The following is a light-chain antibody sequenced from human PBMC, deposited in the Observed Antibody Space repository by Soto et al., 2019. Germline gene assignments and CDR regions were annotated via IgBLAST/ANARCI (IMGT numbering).Light chain of an antibody. J-gene: IGKJ3*01. V-gene: IGKV3-20*01. Sequence: EIVVKQSPATLSVSPGERATLSCRTSQSVSSHVAWYQQKPGQAPRLLIHGASTRATGIPDRFSGSGSGTDFTLTISRLEPEDFAVYYCQQYGRSPGLFTFGPGAKVDI. CDR1: QSVSSH. CDR2: GAS. CDR3: QQYGRSPGLFT.